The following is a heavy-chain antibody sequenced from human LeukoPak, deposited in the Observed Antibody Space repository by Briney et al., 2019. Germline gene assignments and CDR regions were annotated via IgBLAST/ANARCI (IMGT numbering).Heavy chain of an antibody. D-gene: IGHD6-19*01. J-gene: IGHJ4*02. CDR2: ISHDGSKK. Sequence: PGRSLRLSCAPSGFTFTTYAMHWVRQTPGKGLEWVAVISHDGSKKYYADSVKGRFTISRDNSKNTLYLQMNSLRAEDTAVYYCARLGGGGWYLDYWGQGTLVTVSS. CDR1: GFTFTTYA. V-gene: IGHV3-30*01. CDR3: ARLGGGGWYLDY.